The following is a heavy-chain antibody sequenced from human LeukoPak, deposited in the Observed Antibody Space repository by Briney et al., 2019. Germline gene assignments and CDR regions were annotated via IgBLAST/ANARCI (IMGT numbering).Heavy chain of an antibody. CDR3: AKDRMGAYFTIPDY. CDR1: GFTFDDYA. V-gene: IGHV3-9*01. J-gene: IGHJ4*02. Sequence: GRSLRLSCAASGFTFDDYAMHWVRQAPGKGLEWVSGISWYGDIKGYADSVKVRFTISRDNAQNSLYLQINSLRPEDTAFYSCAKDRMGAYFTIPDYWGQGTLVTVSS. CDR2: ISWYGDIK. D-gene: IGHD2/OR15-2a*01.